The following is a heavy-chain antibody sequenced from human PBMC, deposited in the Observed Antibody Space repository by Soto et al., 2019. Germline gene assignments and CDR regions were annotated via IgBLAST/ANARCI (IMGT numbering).Heavy chain of an antibody. V-gene: IGHV4-39*01. CDR2: IYYSGIT. J-gene: IGHJ3*02. Sequence: SSETLSLTCTVSGGSISSSDYYWGWIRQPPGKGLEWIGTIYYSGITYYNPSLKSRVTISVDTSKNQFSLKLSSVTAADAAVYYCARRDPYSSVDAFDIWGQGTMVTVSS. D-gene: IGHD6-25*01. CDR1: GGSISSSDYY. CDR3: ARRDPYSSVDAFDI.